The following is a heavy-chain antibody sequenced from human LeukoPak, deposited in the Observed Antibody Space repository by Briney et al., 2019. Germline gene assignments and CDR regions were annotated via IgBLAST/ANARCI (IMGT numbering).Heavy chain of an antibody. CDR3: ARDPTTVVTPVAAFDI. Sequence: SETLSLTCAVYGGSFSGYYWSWIRQPPGKGLEWIGEINHSGSTNYNPSLKSRVTISVDTSKNQFSLKLSSVTAADTAVYYCARDPTTVVTPVAAFDIWGQGTMVTVSS. D-gene: IGHD4-23*01. V-gene: IGHV4-34*01. CDR2: INHSGST. CDR1: GGSFSGYY. J-gene: IGHJ3*02.